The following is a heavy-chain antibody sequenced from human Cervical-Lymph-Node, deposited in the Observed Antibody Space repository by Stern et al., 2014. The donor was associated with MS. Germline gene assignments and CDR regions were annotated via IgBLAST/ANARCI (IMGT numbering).Heavy chain of an antibody. CDR1: GGTFSSYA. J-gene: IGHJ6*02. V-gene: IGHV1-69*01. D-gene: IGHD3-10*01. CDR3: ASSVGELTPEAV. Sequence: QVQLVQSGAEVKKPGSSVRVSCKASGGTFSSYAISWVRQTPGQGLEWMGGIIPMFGTANYAQKFQGRVTITADDSTNTAYMEVSSLRSEDTAVYYCASSVGELTPEAVWGQGTTVTVFS. CDR2: IIPMFGTA.